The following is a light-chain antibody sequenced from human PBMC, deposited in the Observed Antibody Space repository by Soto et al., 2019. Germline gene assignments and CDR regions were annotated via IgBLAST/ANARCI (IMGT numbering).Light chain of an antibody. Sequence: DIVLTQSPATLSLSPGETATLSCRASQSVSNYLAWYQHKPGQAHRLLIYGASNRATGISARISGSGSGRDFSLTINSLEPEDSAVYYCHQRTNWPSIPFGQGTRLEI. V-gene: IGKV3-11*02. CDR3: HQRTNWPSIP. CDR1: QSVSNY. J-gene: IGKJ5*01. CDR2: GAS.